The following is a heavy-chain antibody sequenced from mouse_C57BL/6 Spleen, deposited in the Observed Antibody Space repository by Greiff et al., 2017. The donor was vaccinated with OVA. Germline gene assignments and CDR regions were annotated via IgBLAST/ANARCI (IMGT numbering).Heavy chain of an antibody. CDR3: ARVDCGSRDY. CDR1: GYTFPGYW. Sequence: VQLQQSGAELVKPGASVRMSCTASGYTFPGYWLTWVKQRPGQGLGWIGDIYPGSGSTNYNEKFKGKATLTVDTSSSTAYMQLSSLTSEDSAVYYCARVDCGSRDYWGQGTTLTVSS. D-gene: IGHD1-1*01. CDR2: IYPGSGST. J-gene: IGHJ2*01. V-gene: IGHV1-55*01.